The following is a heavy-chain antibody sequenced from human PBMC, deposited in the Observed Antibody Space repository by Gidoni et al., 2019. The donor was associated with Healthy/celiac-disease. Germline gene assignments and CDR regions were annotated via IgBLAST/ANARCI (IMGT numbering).Heavy chain of an antibody. Sequence: QVTLRESGPALVKPTQTLTLTCTFSGFSPSTSGMCVSWIRQPPGKALEWLALIDWDDDKYYSTSLKTRLTISKDTSKNQVVLTMPNMDPVDTATYYCARTKYYYDSSGHSDWFDPWGQGTLVTVSS. CDR1: GFSPSTSGMC. J-gene: IGHJ5*02. V-gene: IGHV2-70*01. CDR3: ARTKYYYDSSGHSDWFDP. CDR2: IDWDDDK. D-gene: IGHD3-22*01.